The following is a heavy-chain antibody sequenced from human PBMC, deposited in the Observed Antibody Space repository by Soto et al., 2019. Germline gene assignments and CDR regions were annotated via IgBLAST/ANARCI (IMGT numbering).Heavy chain of an antibody. CDR1: GFTFSSYS. V-gene: IGHV3-21*01. J-gene: IGHJ4*02. D-gene: IGHD6-13*01. CDR2: ISSSSSYI. Sequence: EVQLVESGGGLVKPGGSLRLSCAASGFTFSSYSMNWVRQAPGKGLEWVSSISSSSSYIYYADSVKGRFAISRDNAKNSLYLQMNSLRAEDTAVYYCARDADGSSSFDYWGQRTLVTVSS. CDR3: ARDADGSSSFDY.